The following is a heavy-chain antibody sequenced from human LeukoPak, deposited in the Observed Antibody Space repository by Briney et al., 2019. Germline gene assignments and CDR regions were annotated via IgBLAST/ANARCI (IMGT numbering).Heavy chain of an antibody. D-gene: IGHD1-1*01. CDR3: ARGPPHGKYYYMDV. V-gene: IGHV3-13*01. Sequence: WGSLRLSCAASGFTFSSFDMHWVRQPTGQGLEWVSTIGTASDTYYPGSVEGRFTLSRDNAKNSLYLQMNSLTAGDTAVYYCARGPPHGKYYYMDVWGKGTTVTVSS. CDR2: IGTASDT. CDR1: GFTFSSFD. J-gene: IGHJ6*03.